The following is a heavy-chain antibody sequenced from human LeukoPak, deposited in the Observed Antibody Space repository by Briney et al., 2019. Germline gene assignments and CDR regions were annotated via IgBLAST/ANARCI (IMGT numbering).Heavy chain of an antibody. V-gene: IGHV3-15*01. J-gene: IGHJ4*02. Sequence: GGSLRLSCAASGFTFGNAYMSWVRQAPGKGLEWVGRIKSKTDGGTTDYAIRVKGRFTISRDDSENTLYLQMNSLETEDTAVYYCTTDRGIQWAPLFDTWGQGTPVTVSS. D-gene: IGHD5-12*01. CDR3: TTDRGIQWAPLFDT. CDR1: GFTFGNAY. CDR2: IKSKTDGGTT.